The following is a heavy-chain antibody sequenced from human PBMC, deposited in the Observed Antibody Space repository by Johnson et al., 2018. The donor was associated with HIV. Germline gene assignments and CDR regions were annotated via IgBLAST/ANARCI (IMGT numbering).Heavy chain of an antibody. J-gene: IGHJ3*02. Sequence: VQLVESGGGLVQPGRSLRLSCAASGFTFDDYAMHWVRQAPGKGLAWVSGISWNSGSIGYADSVKGRFTNSRDNAKNSLYLQMNSLRAEDTALYYCSKGWIVGATKGEVDAFDIWGQGTLVTVAS. CDR2: ISWNSGSI. CDR1: GFTFDDYA. V-gene: IGHV3-9*01. D-gene: IGHD1-26*01. CDR3: SKGWIVGATKGEVDAFDI.